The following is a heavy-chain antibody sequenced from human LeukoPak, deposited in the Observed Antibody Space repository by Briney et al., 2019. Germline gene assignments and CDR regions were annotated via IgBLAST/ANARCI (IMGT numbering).Heavy chain of an antibody. V-gene: IGHV4-59*01. CDR2: IYYSGST. CDR1: GGSISSYY. Sequence: SETLSLTCTVSGGSISSYYWSWIRQPPGKGLEWIGYIYYSGSTNYNPSLKGRVTISVDTSKNQFSLKLSSVTAADTAVYYCARGLSGYDYSNWFDPWGQGTLVTVSS. CDR3: ARGLSGYDYSNWFDP. J-gene: IGHJ5*02. D-gene: IGHD5-12*01.